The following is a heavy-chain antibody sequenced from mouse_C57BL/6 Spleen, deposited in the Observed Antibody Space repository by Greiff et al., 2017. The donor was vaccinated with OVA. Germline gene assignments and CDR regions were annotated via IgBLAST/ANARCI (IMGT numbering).Heavy chain of an antibody. D-gene: IGHD1-1*01. Sequence: QVQLKQPGAELVRPGSSVKLSCKASGYTFTSYWMHWVKQRPIQGLEWIGNIDPSDSETHYNQKLKDKATLTVDKSSSTAYMQRSSRASEDSAVYYCARKDYGSSTGYFDVWGTGTTVTVSS. CDR1: GYTFTSYW. CDR2: IDPSDSET. CDR3: ARKDYGSSTGYFDV. J-gene: IGHJ1*03. V-gene: IGHV1-52*01.